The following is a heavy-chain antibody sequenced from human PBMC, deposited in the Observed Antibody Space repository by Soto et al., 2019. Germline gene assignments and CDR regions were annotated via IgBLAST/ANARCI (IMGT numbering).Heavy chain of an antibody. J-gene: IGHJ4*02. V-gene: IGHV3-15*02. D-gene: IGHD1-26*01. CDR1: GFTFNNAR. Sequence: ESGGALVEPGGSLRLSCAASGFTFNNARMSWVRQAPGKGLDWVGRIDGGKTDSAAPVEGRFTFSRDDSRNTLFLQMNSLKTEDTGVYYCTSNAAAKVGTLSYWGQGTLVTVSS. CDR2: IDGGKT. CDR3: TSNAAAKVGTLSY.